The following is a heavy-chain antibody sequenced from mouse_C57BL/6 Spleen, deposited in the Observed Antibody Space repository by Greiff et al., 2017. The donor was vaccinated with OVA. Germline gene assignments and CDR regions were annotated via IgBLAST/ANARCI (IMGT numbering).Heavy chain of an antibody. CDR1: GYTFTSYW. D-gene: IGHD1-1*01. CDR2: IDPSDSYT. J-gene: IGHJ4*01. V-gene: IGHV1-69*01. Sequence: QVQLQQPGAELVMPGASVKLSCKASGYTFTSYWMHWVKQRPGQGLEWIGEIDPSDSYTNYNQKFKGKSTLTVDKSSSTDYMQLSSLTSEDSAVYYCARPLGSSDGAMDYWGQGTSVTVSS. CDR3: ARPLGSSDGAMDY.